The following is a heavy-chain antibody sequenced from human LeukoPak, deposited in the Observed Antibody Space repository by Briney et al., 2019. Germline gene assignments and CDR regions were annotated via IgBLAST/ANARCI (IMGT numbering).Heavy chain of an antibody. Sequence: PSETLSLTCTVSGGSISSYYWSWIRQPPGKGLEWIGYIYYSGSTNYNPSLKSRVTISVDTSKNQFSLKLSSVTAADTAVYYCARHGYCSSTSCYTSPPDWFDPWGQGTLVTVSS. J-gene: IGHJ5*02. CDR2: IYYSGST. V-gene: IGHV4-59*08. CDR3: ARHGYCSSTSCYTSPPDWFDP. CDR1: GGSISSYY. D-gene: IGHD2-2*03.